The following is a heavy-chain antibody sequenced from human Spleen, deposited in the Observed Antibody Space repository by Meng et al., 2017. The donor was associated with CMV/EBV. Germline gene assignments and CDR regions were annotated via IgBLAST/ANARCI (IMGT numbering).Heavy chain of an antibody. Sequence: SETLSLTCAVYGGSFSGYYWSWIRQPPGKGLEWIGEINHSGSTNYNPSLKSRVTISVDTSKKQFSLKLSSVTAADTAVYYCARVSYYDFSPNWFDPWGQGTLVTVSS. J-gene: IGHJ5*02. CDR2: INHSGST. V-gene: IGHV4-34*01. CDR1: GGSFSGYY. D-gene: IGHD3-3*01. CDR3: ARVSYYDFSPNWFDP.